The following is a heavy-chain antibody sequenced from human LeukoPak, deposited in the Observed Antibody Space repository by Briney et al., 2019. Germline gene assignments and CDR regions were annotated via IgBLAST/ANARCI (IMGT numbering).Heavy chain of an antibody. J-gene: IGHJ4*02. CDR2: ISYDGSNK. CDR3: ARASIVVVTAILSFDY. CDR1: GFTFSSYA. Sequence: GRSLRLSCAASGFTFSSYAMHWVCQAPGKGLEWVAVISYDGSNKYYADSVKGRFTISRDNSKNTLYLQMNSLRAEDTAVYYCARASIVVVTAILSFDYWGQGTLVTVSS. D-gene: IGHD2-21*02. V-gene: IGHV3-30-3*01.